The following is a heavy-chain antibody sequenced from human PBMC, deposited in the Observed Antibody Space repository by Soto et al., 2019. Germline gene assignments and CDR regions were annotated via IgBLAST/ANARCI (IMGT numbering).Heavy chain of an antibody. J-gene: IGHJ4*02. V-gene: IGHV4-31*03. CDR1: GGSISSGGYY. Sequence: QVQLQESGPGLVKPSQTLSLTCTVSGGSISSGGYYWSWIRQHPGKGLEWIGYIYYSGSTYYNPSLKSRVTISVDTSKKQFSLKLSSVTAADTAVYYCARVWELLPDYYFDYWGQGTLVTVSS. CDR2: IYYSGST. CDR3: ARVWELLPDYYFDY. D-gene: IGHD1-26*01.